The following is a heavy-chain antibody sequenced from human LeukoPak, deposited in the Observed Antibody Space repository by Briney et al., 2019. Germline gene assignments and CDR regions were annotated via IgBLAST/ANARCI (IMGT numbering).Heavy chain of an antibody. CDR1: GFTFSSYA. D-gene: IGHD1-26*01. J-gene: IGHJ4*02. CDR3: AKETGAFPYYFDY. Sequence: GGSLRLSCAASGFTFSSYAMSWVRQAPGKGLEWVSGISGSGGSAHYADSVKGRFTISRDNSKNTLYLQMNSLRVEDTALYYCAKETGAFPYYFDYWGQGTLVTVSS. CDR2: ISGSGGSA. V-gene: IGHV3-23*01.